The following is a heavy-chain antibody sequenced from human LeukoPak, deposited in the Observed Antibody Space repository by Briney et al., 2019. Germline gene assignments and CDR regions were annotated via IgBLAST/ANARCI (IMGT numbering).Heavy chain of an antibody. Sequence: GGSLRLSCAASGFTFSSYSMNWVRQAPGKGLEWVSSISSSSSYIHYADSVKGRFTISRDNAKNSLYLQMNSLRAEDTAVYCCARDLYAYYVFPRSPDAFDILGQGTMVTVSS. V-gene: IGHV3-21*01. D-gene: IGHD3-3*01. J-gene: IGHJ3*02. CDR3: ARDLYAYYVFPRSPDAFDI. CDR2: ISSSSSYI. CDR1: GFTFSSYS.